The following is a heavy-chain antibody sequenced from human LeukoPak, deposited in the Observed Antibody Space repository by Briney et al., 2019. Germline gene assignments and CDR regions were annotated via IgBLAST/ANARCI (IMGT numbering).Heavy chain of an antibody. J-gene: IGHJ3*02. V-gene: IGHV4-59*01. Sequence: SETLSLTCSVSDDSITMYYWTWIRQPPGKGLEWIGYVDHTGSTNFNPSLNGRVSISRDTTKNLFSLRLRSVTAADTAVYYCARVGVAVAGSGDAFDIWGQGTMVTVSS. D-gene: IGHD6-19*01. CDR2: VDHTGST. CDR1: DDSITMYY. CDR3: ARVGVAVAGSGDAFDI.